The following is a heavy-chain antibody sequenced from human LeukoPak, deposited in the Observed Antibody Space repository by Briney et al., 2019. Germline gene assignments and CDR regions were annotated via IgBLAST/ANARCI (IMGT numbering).Heavy chain of an antibody. CDR1: GGSISSGSYY. D-gene: IGHD6-13*01. Sequence: SETLSLTCTVSGGSISSGSYYWGWIRQPPGKGLEWIGSIYYSGSTYNNPSIKSRVLKSRVTISVDTSKNQFSLELNSVTAADTAVYYCARDPSVAAAGNNWSDPWGQGTLVTVSS. J-gene: IGHJ5*02. V-gene: IGHV4-39*07. CDR3: ARDPSVAAAGNNWSDP. CDR2: IYYSGST.